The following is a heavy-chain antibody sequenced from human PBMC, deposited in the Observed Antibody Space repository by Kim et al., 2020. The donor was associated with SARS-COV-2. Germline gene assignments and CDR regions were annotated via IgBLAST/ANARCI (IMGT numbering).Heavy chain of an antibody. CDR2: T. D-gene: IGHD4-17*01. CDR3: VKDYGDYVFDY. V-gene: IGHV3-64D*09. Sequence: TYYADSVKGRFTISRDNSKNTLYLQMSSLRAEDTAVYYCVKDYGDYVFDYWGQGTLVTVSS. J-gene: IGHJ4*02.